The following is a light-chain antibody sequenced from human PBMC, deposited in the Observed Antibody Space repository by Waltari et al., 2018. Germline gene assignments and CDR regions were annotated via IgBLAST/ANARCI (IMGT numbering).Light chain of an antibody. Sequence: SYVLTQPPSVSVAPGETARITCGGNNIESKSVHWYRQRPGQAPVVVISDDNDRAAGIPERFSGSNSGNTATLTISRVEAGDEADYYCQVWDANTDPGVFGTGTRVTVL. V-gene: IGLV3-21*01. J-gene: IGLJ1*01. CDR3: QVWDANTDPGV. CDR2: DDN. CDR1: NIESKS.